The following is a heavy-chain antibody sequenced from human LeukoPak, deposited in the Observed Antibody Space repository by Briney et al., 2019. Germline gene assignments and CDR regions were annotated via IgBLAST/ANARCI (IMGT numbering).Heavy chain of an antibody. Sequence: PGRSLRLSCAASGFTFSRYTIHWVRQAPGKGLEWVALISYDGSNKYYADSVKGRFTISRDNSKNTLYLQMNSLRAEDTAVYYCANYLGCDPNFDYWGQGTLVTVSS. V-gene: IGHV3-30-3*01. D-gene: IGHD4/OR15-4a*01. CDR1: GFTFSRYT. CDR3: ANYLGCDPNFDY. CDR2: ISYDGSNK. J-gene: IGHJ4*02.